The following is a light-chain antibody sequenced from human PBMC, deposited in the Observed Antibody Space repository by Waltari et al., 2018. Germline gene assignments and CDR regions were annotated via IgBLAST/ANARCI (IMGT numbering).Light chain of an antibody. CDR2: ATS. V-gene: IGKV1-39*01. J-gene: IGKJ5*01. Sequence: DIQLTQSPSSLSASVGNRVTITCRASQSFSSYLNWYQQKPGKAPKLLTDATSSLQSGVPSRFSGSGSGPDFTLTISSLQPEDFATYYCKQIYSTPSPFGQGTRLEI. CDR3: KQIYSTPSP. CDR1: QSFSSY.